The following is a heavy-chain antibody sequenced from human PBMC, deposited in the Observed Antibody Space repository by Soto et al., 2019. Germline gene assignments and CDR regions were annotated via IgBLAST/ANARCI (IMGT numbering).Heavy chain of an antibody. CDR1: GYIFTSYA. V-gene: IGHV1-3*01. J-gene: IGHJ4*02. CDR2: INAGNGNT. CDR3: ARGPGGPDGPGDY. D-gene: IGHD2-15*01. Sequence: QVQLVQSGAEVKKPGASVKVSCKASGYIFTSYAMHWVRQAPGQRLEWMGWINAGNGNTKYSQKFQGRVTITRDTXASTAYMELSSLRSEDTAVYYCARGPGGPDGPGDYWGQGTLVTVSS.